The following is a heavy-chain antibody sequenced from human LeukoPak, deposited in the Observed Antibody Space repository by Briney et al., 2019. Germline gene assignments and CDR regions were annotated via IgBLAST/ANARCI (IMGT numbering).Heavy chain of an antibody. CDR1: GFTLRPSN. V-gene: IGHV3-21*01. CDR2: ISGSSSYR. Sequence: GGSLRLTCTASGFTLRPSNMNWLRQAPGKGLEWVASISGSSSYRNYADSVKGRFTISRDNAKNSVYLQMNSLRAEETAVYYFARYAYGDSEDEYWGQGTLITVSS. CDR3: ARYAYGDSEDEY. J-gene: IGHJ4*02. D-gene: IGHD4-17*01.